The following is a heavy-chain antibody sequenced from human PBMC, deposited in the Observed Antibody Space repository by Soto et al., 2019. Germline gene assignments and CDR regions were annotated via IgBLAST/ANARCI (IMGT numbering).Heavy chain of an antibody. V-gene: IGHV4-39*01. CDR3: ARRPKTFSYCSSTSCYTRYYGMDV. CDR2: IYYSGST. Sequence: QLQLQESGPGLVKPSETLSLTCTVSGGSISSSSYYWGWIRQPPGKGLEWIGSIYYSGSTYYNPSLKSRVTISVDTSKNQFSLKLSSVTAADTAVYYCARRPKTFSYCSSTSCYTRYYGMDVWGQGTTVTVSS. D-gene: IGHD2-2*02. CDR1: GGSISSSSYY. J-gene: IGHJ6*02.